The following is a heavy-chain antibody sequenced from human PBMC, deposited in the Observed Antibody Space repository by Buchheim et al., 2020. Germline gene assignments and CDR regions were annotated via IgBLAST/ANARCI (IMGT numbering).Heavy chain of an antibody. CDR2: IYSGGST. CDR1: GFSLSSNY. Sequence: EVQLVESGGGSVQPGGSLRLSCTVSGFSLSSNYMSWVRQASGKGLEWLSIIYSGGSTYYADSVKCRFTISSDNSKNTVYLQMNSLRTKYTAVYYCASHYCASGSCYVDYWGQGT. J-gene: IGHJ4*02. D-gene: IGHD2-15*01. V-gene: IGHV3-66*02. CDR3: ASHYCASGSCYVDY.